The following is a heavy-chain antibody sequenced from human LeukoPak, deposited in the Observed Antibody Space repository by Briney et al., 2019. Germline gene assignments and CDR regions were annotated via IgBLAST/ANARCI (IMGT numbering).Heavy chain of an antibody. Sequence: PSQTLSLTCTVSGASISGSYYWSWIRQPAGKGLEWIGRIYTSGSTTYNPSLKSRVTISVYPSKNQLSLRLSSVTAADTAVYYCARDYYYYMDVWGKGTAVTVSS. J-gene: IGHJ6*03. V-gene: IGHV4-61*02. CDR2: IYTSGST. CDR3: ARDYYYYMDV. CDR1: GASISGSYY.